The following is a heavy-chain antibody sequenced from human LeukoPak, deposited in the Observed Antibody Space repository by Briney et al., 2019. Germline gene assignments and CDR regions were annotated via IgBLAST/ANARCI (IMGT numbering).Heavy chain of an antibody. Sequence: GGSLRLSCTASGFTFGDYAVTWVRQAPGKGLEWVGLIRSKTYGGTTEYAASVKGRVAISRDDSKTIAYPQMDSLKTEDTAVYYCTRLRGSGWYLDYWGQGTLVTVSS. CDR1: GFTFGDYA. CDR2: IRSKTYGGTT. CDR3: TRLRGSGWYLDY. V-gene: IGHV3-49*04. D-gene: IGHD6-19*01. J-gene: IGHJ4*02.